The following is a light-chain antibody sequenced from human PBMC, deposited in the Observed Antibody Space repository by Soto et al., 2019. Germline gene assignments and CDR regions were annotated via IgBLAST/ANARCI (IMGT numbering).Light chain of an antibody. Sequence: EIVLTQSPGTLSLSPGERATLSCRASQSVSSSYFAWYQQKPGQAPRLLIYGASSRATGIPDRLSGSGSGTDFTLSISRLEHEDFAVYYCQQYDRTPSTFGQGTKLEIK. CDR2: GAS. V-gene: IGKV3-20*01. CDR1: QSVSSSY. CDR3: QQYDRTPST. J-gene: IGKJ2*02.